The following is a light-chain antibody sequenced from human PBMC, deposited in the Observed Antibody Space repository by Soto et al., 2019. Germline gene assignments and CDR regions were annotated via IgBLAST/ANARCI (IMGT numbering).Light chain of an antibody. CDR1: QSINSY. J-gene: IGKJ2*01. CDR3: QQYNTYPYT. V-gene: IGKV1-5*03. CDR2: KAS. Sequence: DIQMTQSPSTLSASVGDRVTITCRASQSINSYLAWYQQKPGKAPKVLIYKASSLKSGVPSRFSGSGSGTDFTLTISSLQPDDFATYYCQQYNTYPYTFGQGTKLEIK.